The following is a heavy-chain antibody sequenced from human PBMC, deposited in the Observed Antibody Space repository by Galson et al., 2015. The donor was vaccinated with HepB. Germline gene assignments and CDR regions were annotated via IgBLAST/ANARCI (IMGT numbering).Heavy chain of an antibody. D-gene: IGHD3-10*01. Sequence: CKASGYTFTSYGISWVRQAPGQGLEWMGWISAYNGNTNYAQKLQGRVTMTTDTSTSTAYMELRSLRSDDTAVYYCAGDDGDYYGSGRGNDAFDIWGQGTMVTVSS. CDR2: ISAYNGNT. V-gene: IGHV1-18*01. J-gene: IGHJ3*02. CDR3: AGDDGDYYGSGRGNDAFDI. CDR1: GYTFTSYG.